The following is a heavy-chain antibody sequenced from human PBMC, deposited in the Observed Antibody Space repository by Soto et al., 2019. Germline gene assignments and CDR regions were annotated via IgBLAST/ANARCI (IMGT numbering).Heavy chain of an antibody. D-gene: IGHD3-3*01. Sequence: EVQLVESGGGLVQPGGSLRLSCAASGFSFSDHNMDWVRQAPGKGLEWVGRSRNKANSYTTGYAASVKGRFTVSRDDSKNSLYLQMNSLKAEDTAVYYCARDFFYWGQGTLVTVSS. CDR3: ARDFFY. J-gene: IGHJ4*02. CDR2: SRNKANSYTT. V-gene: IGHV3-72*01. CDR1: GFSFSDHN.